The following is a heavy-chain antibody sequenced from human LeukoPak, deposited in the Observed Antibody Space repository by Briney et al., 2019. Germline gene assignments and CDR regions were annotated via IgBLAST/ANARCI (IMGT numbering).Heavy chain of an antibody. CDR2: INPSGGST. CDR3: ASPAPPGSYHFLRSDAFDI. D-gene: IGHD1-26*01. V-gene: IGHV1-46*01. CDR1: GYTFTIYY. J-gene: IGHJ3*02. Sequence: VASEKVSCKASGYTFTIYYMHWVRQAPGQGLEWMGIINPSGGSTSYAQKFQGRVTMTRDTSTSTVYMELSSLRYEDTAVYYCASPAPPGSYHFLRSDAFDIWGQGTMVTVSS.